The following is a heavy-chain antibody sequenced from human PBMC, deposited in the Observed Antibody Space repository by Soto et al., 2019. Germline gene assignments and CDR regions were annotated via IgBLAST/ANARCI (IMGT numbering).Heavy chain of an antibody. D-gene: IGHD3-3*01. J-gene: IGHJ4*02. Sequence: LSLSCAASGFTFSSYAMSWVRQAPGKGLEWVSAISGSGGSTYYAASVKGRFTISRDNSKIPLYLQMTSLRAEDTAVYYCVKSASITIFGVVITTLSLDYWGPGTLLTVS. CDR2: ISGSGGST. CDR3: VKSASITIFGVVITTLSLDY. V-gene: IGHV3-23*01. CDR1: GFTFSSYA.